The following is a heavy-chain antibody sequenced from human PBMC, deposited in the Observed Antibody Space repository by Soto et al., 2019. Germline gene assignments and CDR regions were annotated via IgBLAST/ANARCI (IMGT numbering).Heavy chain of an antibody. CDR3: ARRTVTTYHYFDY. J-gene: IGHJ4*02. CDR2: INRASIYI. CDR1: GLTFSTYD. D-gene: IGHD4-17*01. V-gene: IGHV3-21*01. Sequence: PGGSLRLSCVASGLTFSTYDMNWVRQAPGKGLEWVSSINRASIYIYYADSVRGRFTIPRDNAKNSLYLQMDSLRVEDTAVYYCARRTVTTYHYFDYWGQGTLVTVSS.